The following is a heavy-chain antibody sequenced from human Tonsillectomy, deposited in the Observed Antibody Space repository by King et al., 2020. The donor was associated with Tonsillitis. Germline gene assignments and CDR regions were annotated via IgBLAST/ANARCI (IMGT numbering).Heavy chain of an antibody. J-gene: IGHJ5*02. D-gene: IGHD2-2*01. Sequence: QLVQSGAEVKKPGASVKVSCKASGYTFTGYYMHWVRQAPVQGLEWMGWINPNSGGTNYAQKSQGRVTMTRDTSIRPAYMELGSLRSDDTAVYYCARERVIVVVPAAMRRGWFDPWGQGTLVTVSS. V-gene: IGHV1-2*02. CDR1: GYTFTGYY. CDR3: ARERVIVVVPAAMRRGWFDP. CDR2: INPNSGGT.